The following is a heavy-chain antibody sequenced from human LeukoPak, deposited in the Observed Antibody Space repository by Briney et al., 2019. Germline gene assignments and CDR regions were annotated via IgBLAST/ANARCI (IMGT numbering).Heavy chain of an antibody. CDR3: ARGSRGLDLTSYYYYMDV. V-gene: IGHV1-46*01. J-gene: IGHJ6*03. CDR2: INPSGGST. CDR1: GYTFTSYY. D-gene: IGHD3-16*01. Sequence: ASVKVSCKASGYTFTSYYMHRVRQAPGQGLEWMGIINPSGGSTSYAQKFQGRVTMTRDMSTSTVYMELSSLRSEDTAVYYCARGSRGLDLTSYYYYMDVWGKGTTVTVSS.